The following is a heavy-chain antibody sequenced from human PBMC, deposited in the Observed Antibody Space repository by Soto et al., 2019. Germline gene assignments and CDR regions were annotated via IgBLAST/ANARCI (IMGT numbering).Heavy chain of an antibody. J-gene: IGHJ6*02. D-gene: IGHD6-13*01. V-gene: IGHV1-46*01. CDR1: GYTFTSYY. CDR2: INPSGGST. CDR3: ARARSSSWWVGYYYYGMDV. Sequence: VASVKVSCKASGYTFTSYYMHWVRQAPGQGLEWMGIINPSGGSTSYAQKFQGRVTMTRDTSTSTVYMELSSLRSEDTAVYYCARARSSSWWVGYYYYGMDVWGQGTTVTVSS.